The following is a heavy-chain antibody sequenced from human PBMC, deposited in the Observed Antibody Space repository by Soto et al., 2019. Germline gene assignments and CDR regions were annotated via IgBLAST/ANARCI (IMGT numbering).Heavy chain of an antibody. CDR3: AKNERITMVRGVIITEENWFDP. CDR2: ISGSGGST. V-gene: IGHV3-23*01. Sequence: PGGSLRLSCAASGFTFSSYAMSWVRQAPGKGLEWVSAISGSGGSTYYADSVKGRFTISRDNSKNTLYLQMNSLRAEDTAVYYCAKNERITMVRGVIITEENWFDPWGQGTLVTGSS. D-gene: IGHD3-10*01. J-gene: IGHJ5*02. CDR1: GFTFSSYA.